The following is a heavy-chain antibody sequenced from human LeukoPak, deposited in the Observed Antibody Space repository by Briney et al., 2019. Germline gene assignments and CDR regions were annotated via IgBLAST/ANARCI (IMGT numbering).Heavy chain of an antibody. V-gene: IGHV3-48*01. J-gene: IGHJ6*02. D-gene: IGHD6-13*01. Sequence: GGSLRLSCAASGFTFSSYSMNWVRQAPGKGLEWVSYISSSSSTIYYADSVKGRFTISRDNAKNSLYLQMNSLRAEDTAVYYCARDRIAAAGSYYYYGMDVWGQGTTVTVSS. CDR2: ISSSSSTI. CDR1: GFTFSSYS. CDR3: ARDRIAAAGSYYYYGMDV.